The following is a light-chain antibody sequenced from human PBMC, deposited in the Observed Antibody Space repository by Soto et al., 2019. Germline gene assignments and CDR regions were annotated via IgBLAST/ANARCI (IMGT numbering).Light chain of an antibody. Sequence: DIQMTQSPSSLSASVGDRVTITCRASQSISSYLNWYQHKPGNAPKLLIYAASSLQSGVPSRFSGSGSGTDFTLTISSLQPEDFTTYYCQQSYSSPITFGQGTRLEIK. J-gene: IGKJ5*01. CDR1: QSISSY. V-gene: IGKV1-39*01. CDR3: QQSYSSPIT. CDR2: AAS.